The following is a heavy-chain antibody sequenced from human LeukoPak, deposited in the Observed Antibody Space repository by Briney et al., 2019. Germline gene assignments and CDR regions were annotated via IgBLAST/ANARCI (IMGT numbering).Heavy chain of an antibody. Sequence: SETLSLTCTVSGGSISSHYWSWIRQPAGKGLEWIGRIYTSGSTNYNPSLKSRVAMSVDTSKNQFSLNLTSVTAADTAVYYCAREAAAAAGRGFDYWGQGTLVTVSS. J-gene: IGHJ4*02. V-gene: IGHV4-4*07. CDR1: GGSISSHY. D-gene: IGHD6-13*01. CDR3: AREAAAAAGRGFDY. CDR2: IYTSGST.